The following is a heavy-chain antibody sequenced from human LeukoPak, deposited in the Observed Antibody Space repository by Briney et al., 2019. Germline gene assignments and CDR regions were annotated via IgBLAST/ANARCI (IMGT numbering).Heavy chain of an antibody. CDR1: GFTFTNSA. D-gene: IGHD3-3*01. CDR2: IVVGSADT. Sequence: SVKVSCKASGFTFTNSAMQWVRQARGQRLEWIGWIVVGSADTKYAQKFQGRVTITADKSTSTAYMELSSLRSEDTAVYYCARDNDFWSGYPDYWGQGTLVTVSS. V-gene: IGHV1-58*02. CDR3: ARDNDFWSGYPDY. J-gene: IGHJ4*02.